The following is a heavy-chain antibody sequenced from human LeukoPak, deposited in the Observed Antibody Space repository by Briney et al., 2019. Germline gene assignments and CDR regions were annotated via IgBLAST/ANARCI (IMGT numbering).Heavy chain of an antibody. CDR2: INPNSGGT. V-gene: IGHV1-2*02. Sequence: ASVKVSCKASGYTFTGYYMHWVRQAPGQGLEWMGWINPNSGGTNYAQKFQGRVAMTRDTSISTAYMELSRLRSGDTVVYYCARDPYGYYFDYWGQGTLVTVSS. CDR1: GYTFTGYY. CDR3: ARDPYGYYFDY. D-gene: IGHD4-17*01. J-gene: IGHJ4*02.